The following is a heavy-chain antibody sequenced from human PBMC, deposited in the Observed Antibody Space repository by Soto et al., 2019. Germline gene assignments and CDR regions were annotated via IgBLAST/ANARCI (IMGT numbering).Heavy chain of an antibody. J-gene: IGHJ4*02. CDR3: ASQDGGARIWFGELLEGILDY. D-gene: IGHD3-10*01. CDR2: IYYSGST. CDR1: GGSISSSSYY. Sequence: QLQLQESGPGLVKPSETLSLTCTVSGGSISSSSYYWGWIRQPPGKGLEWIGSIYYSGSTYYNPSLKSRVTISVDTSKNQFSLKLSSVTAADTAVYYCASQDGGARIWFGELLEGILDYWGQGTLVTVSS. V-gene: IGHV4-39*01.